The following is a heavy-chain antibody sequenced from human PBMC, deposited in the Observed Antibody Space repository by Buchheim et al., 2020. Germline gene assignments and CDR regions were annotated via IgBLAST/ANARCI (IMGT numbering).Heavy chain of an antibody. CDR3: AKAKLETNYYYYGMDV. CDR1: GFTFSSYG. Sequence: QVQLVESGGGVVQPGRSLRLSCAASGFTFSSYGMHWVRQAPGKGLEWVAVISYDGSNKYYADSVKGRFTISRDNSKNTLYLQMNSLRAEDTAVYYCAKAKLETNYYYYGMDVWGQGTT. D-gene: IGHD1-1*01. CDR2: ISYDGSNK. J-gene: IGHJ6*02. V-gene: IGHV3-30*18.